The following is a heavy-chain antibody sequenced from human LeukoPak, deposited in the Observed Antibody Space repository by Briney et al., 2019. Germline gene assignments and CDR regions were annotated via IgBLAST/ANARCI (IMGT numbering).Heavy chain of an antibody. V-gene: IGHV3-48*04. CDR2: ISSSGSTI. CDR3: ARRRYNWNAIDY. CDR1: GFPFNSYW. D-gene: IGHD1-20*01. J-gene: IGHJ4*02. Sequence: GGSLRLSCAASGFPFNSYWMTWVRQAPGKGLEWVSYISSSGSTIYYADSVKGRFTISRDNAKNSLYLQMNSLRAEDTAVYYCARRRYNWNAIDYWGQGTLVTVSS.